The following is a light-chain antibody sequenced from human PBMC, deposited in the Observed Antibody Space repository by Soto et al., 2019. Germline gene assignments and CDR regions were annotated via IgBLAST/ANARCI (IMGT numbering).Light chain of an antibody. V-gene: IGKV1-5*01. CDR1: QSISSW. Sequence: DIQMTQSPSSLSASVGYRVTITCRASQSISSWLAWYQQKPGKAPKLLIYGASSLESGVPSRFSGSGSGTEFTLTISSLQPDDFATYYCQQYNSYMWTFGQGTKVDI. J-gene: IGKJ1*01. CDR3: QQYNSYMWT. CDR2: GAS.